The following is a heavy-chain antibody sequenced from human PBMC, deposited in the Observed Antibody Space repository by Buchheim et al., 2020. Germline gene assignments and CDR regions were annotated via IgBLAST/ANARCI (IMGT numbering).Heavy chain of an antibody. CDR3: ARRRRCGGDCYTFDF. CDR1: GDSVSSGTFY. Sequence: VQLQESGPGLVKPSETLSLTCYVSGDSVSSGTFYWSWVRRPPGKGLEWIGYVFYSGSTNYNPSLKSRVSKSLQMSQNQFSLKLDSVTAADTAVYYCARRRRCGGDCYTFDFWGQGTL. CDR2: VFYSGST. D-gene: IGHD2-21*02. J-gene: IGHJ4*02. V-gene: IGHV4-61*01.